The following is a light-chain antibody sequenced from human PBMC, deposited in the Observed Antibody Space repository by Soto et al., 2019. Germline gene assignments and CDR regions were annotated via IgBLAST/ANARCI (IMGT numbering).Light chain of an antibody. J-gene: IGLJ1*01. V-gene: IGLV3-21*04. CDR3: QVWDIMTDNYV. CDR2: YDS. Sequence: SYELTQSPSVSEAPEKTATITCGGNNIGNKRVHWYRQKPGQAPVLLISYDSDRPSGIPERFSGSNSGNTATLTISRVEAGDEADYYCQVWDIMTDNYVFGSGTKLTVL. CDR1: NIGNKR.